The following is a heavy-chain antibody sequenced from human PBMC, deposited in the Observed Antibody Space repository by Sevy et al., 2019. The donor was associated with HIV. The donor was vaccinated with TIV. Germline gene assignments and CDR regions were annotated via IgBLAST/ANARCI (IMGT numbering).Heavy chain of an antibody. Sequence: GGSLRLSCAASGLTFSSYAMHWVRQGPGKGLEWVAVISYDARNEDYDDSVKGRFTISRDNSKNTLYLQMNSLRAEDTAVYYCARFPPERAFDIWGQGTMVTVSS. CDR3: ARFPPERAFDI. CDR1: GLTFSSYA. J-gene: IGHJ3*02. V-gene: IGHV3-30*04. CDR2: ISYDARNE.